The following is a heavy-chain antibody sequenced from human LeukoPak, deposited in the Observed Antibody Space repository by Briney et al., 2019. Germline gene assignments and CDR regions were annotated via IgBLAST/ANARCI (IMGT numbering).Heavy chain of an antibody. CDR2: IDYNEIT. J-gene: IGHJ3*02. CDR1: GGSNSSSNYY. V-gene: IGHV4-39*07. CDR3: ARDRAYCYDSSGYHGAFDI. D-gene: IGHD3-22*01. Sequence: SETLSLTCTVSGGSNSSSNYYWGWIRQPPGKGLEWIGNIDYNEITYYNPSLKSRVTISVDTSKTQLSLKLNSVTAADTAVYYCARDRAYCYDSSGYHGAFDIWGQGTLVTVSS.